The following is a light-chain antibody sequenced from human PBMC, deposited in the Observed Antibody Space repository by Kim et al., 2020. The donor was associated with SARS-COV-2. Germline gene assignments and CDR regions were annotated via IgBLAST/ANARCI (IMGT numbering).Light chain of an antibody. CDR1: GSNIGANYD. CDR3: QSYDNSLNSYV. Sequence: QRVTCSCTGSGSNIGANYDVHWYQHLPGTAPKLLMYGNTNRPSGVPDRFSGSKSGTSASLAIIGLQAEDEADYYCQSYDNSLNSYVFGTGTKVTVL. V-gene: IGLV1-40*01. CDR2: GNT. J-gene: IGLJ1*01.